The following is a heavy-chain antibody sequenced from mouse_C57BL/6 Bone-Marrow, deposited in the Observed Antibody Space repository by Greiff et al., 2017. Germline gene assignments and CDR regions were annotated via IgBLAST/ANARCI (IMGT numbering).Heavy chain of an antibody. CDR3: TTRYGNYFDY. J-gene: IGHJ2*01. D-gene: IGHD2-1*01. V-gene: IGHV14-4*01. CDR1: GFNIKDDY. CDR2: IDPENGDT. Sequence: EVKLLESGAELVRPGASVKLSCTASGFNIKDDYMHWVKQRPEQGLEWIGWIDPENGDTEYASKFQGKATITADTSSNTAYLQLSSLTSEDTAVYYCTTRYGNYFDYWGQGTTLTVSS.